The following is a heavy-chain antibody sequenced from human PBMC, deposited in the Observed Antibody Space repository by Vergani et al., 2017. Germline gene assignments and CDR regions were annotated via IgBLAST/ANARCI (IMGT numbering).Heavy chain of an antibody. V-gene: IGHV4-59*08. CDR1: GGSISSYY. CDR3: ASHGGESSLWSGYYSFFWYYYMDV. CDR2: IYYSGST. D-gene: IGHD3-3*01. J-gene: IGHJ6*03. Sequence: QVQLQESGPGLVKPSQTLSLTCTVSGGSISSYYWSWIRQPPGKGLEWIGYIYYSGSTNYNPSLKSRVTISVDTSKNQFSLKLSSVTAADTAVYYCASHGGESSLWSGYYSFFWYYYMDVWGKGTTVTVSS.